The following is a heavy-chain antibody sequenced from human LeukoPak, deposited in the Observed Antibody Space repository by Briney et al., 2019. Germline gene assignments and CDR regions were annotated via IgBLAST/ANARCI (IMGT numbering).Heavy chain of an antibody. CDR1: GYTFTSYG. D-gene: IGHD6-13*01. CDR3: ARDPYSSSWYANYYYYYMDV. CDR2: ISAYNGNT. V-gene: IGHV1-18*01. J-gene: IGHJ6*03. Sequence: GASVKVSCKASGYTFTSYGISWVRQAPGQGLEWMGWISAYNGNTNYAQKLQGRATMTTDTSTSTAYMELRSLRSDDTAVYYCARDPYSSSWYANYYYYYMDVWGKGTTVTISS.